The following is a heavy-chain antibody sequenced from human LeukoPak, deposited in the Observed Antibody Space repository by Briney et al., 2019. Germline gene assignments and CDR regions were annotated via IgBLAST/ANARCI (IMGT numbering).Heavy chain of an antibody. D-gene: IGHD3-10*01. V-gene: IGHV3-21*01. Sequence: PGGSLRLSCAASGFTFSSYSMNWVRQAPGKGLEWVSSISSSSSYIYYADSVKGRFTISRDNAKNSLYLQMNSLRAEDTAVYYCARGRYGSGSYSRDYYMDVWGKGTTVTVSS. CDR2: ISSSSSYI. CDR1: GFTFSSYS. J-gene: IGHJ6*03. CDR3: ARGRYGSGSYSRDYYMDV.